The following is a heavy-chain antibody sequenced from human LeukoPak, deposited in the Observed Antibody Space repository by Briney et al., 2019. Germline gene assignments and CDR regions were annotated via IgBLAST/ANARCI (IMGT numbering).Heavy chain of an antibody. CDR3: ARATVTRDMDV. V-gene: IGHV4-4*07. CDR1: GGSISSYY. J-gene: IGHJ6*03. Sequence: PSETLSLTCTVSGGSISSYYWSWIRQPAGKGLEWIGRIYSSGSTNYNPSLKSRVTILVDTSKNQFSLKVISVTAADTAVYYCARATVTRDMDVWGKGTTVTISS. CDR2: IYSSGST. D-gene: IGHD4-17*01.